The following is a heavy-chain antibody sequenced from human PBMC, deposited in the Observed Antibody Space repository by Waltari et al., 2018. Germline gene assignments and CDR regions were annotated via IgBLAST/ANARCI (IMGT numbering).Heavy chain of an antibody. Sequence: EVQLVQSGAEVKKPGESLKISCKGSGYSFTSYWIGWVRQAPGKGLEWVSSISSSSSYIYYADSVKGRFTISRDNAKNSLYLQMNSLRAEDTAVYYCARDSLIVASHQQFDPWGQGTLVTVSS. V-gene: IGHV3-21*01. CDR1: GYSFTSYW. CDR3: ARDSLIVASHQQFDP. J-gene: IGHJ5*02. D-gene: IGHD2-15*01. CDR2: ISSSSSYI.